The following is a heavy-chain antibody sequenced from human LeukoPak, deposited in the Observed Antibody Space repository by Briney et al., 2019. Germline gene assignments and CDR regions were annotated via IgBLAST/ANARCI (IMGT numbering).Heavy chain of an antibody. CDR3: ARVAPGRYFDVDAFDI. D-gene: IGHD3-9*01. Sequence: PSETLSLTCTVSGGSISSYYWSWIRQPPGKELEWIGYIYYSGSTNYNPSLKSRVTISVDTSKNQFSLKLSSVTAADTAVYYCARVAPGRYFDVDAFDIWGQGTMVTVSS. CDR1: GGSISSYY. CDR2: IYYSGST. V-gene: IGHV4-59*01. J-gene: IGHJ3*02.